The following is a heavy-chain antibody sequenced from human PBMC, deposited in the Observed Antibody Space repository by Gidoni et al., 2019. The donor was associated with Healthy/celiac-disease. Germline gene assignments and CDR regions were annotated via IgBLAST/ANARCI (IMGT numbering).Heavy chain of an antibody. CDR2: IYYSVST. D-gene: IGHD4-17*01. CDR1: GGSISSGGYY. Sequence: QVQLQESGPGLVKPSQTLSLTCTVSGGSISSGGYYWSWIRPHPGKGLEWIGYIYYSVSTYYNPSIKSRVTISVDTSKNQFSLKLSSVTAADTAVYYCARDPYGDRFDYWGQGTLVTVSS. CDR3: ARDPYGDRFDY. J-gene: IGHJ4*02. V-gene: IGHV4-31*03.